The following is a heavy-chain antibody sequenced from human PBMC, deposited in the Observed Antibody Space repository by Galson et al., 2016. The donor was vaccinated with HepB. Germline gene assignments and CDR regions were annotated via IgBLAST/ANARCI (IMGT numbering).Heavy chain of an antibody. CDR1: GYTFTTYD. CDR3: ARVPRGGDRFDP. J-gene: IGHJ5*02. Sequence: SVKVSCKASGYTFTTYDINWVRQATGQGPEWLGWMNPESGNTGYAQNFQGRVTMTRDTSTSAAYMELSSLTSEDTAVYYCARVPRGGDRFDPSGQGTLVTVST. V-gene: IGHV1-8*01. CDR2: MNPESGNT. D-gene: IGHD3-10*01.